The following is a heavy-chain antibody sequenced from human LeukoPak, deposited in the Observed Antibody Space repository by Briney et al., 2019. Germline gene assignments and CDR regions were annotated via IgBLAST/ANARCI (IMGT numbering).Heavy chain of an antibody. CDR1: GYTFTNYD. D-gene: IGHD2-15*01. V-gene: IGHV1-8*01. Sequence: ASVKVSCKASGYTFTNYDINWVRQAGGQGLEWMGWMNPNSGKGGYAQKFQGRGNITTNTSISTAYLELSSLRSEDTAVYHCARRNRILDYMDVWGIGTTVTVSS. CDR3: ARRNRILDYMDV. J-gene: IGHJ6*03. CDR2: MNPNSGKG.